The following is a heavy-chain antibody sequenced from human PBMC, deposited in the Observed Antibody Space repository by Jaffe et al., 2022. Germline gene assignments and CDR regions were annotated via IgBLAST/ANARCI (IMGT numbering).Heavy chain of an antibody. CDR1: GYSISSGYY. CDR2: IYHSGST. CDR3: ARAGSGITMVRGVIRDDAFDI. V-gene: IGHV4-38-2*01. J-gene: IGHJ3*02. Sequence: QVQLQESGPGLVKPSETLSLTCAVSGYSISSGYYWGWIRQPPGKGLEWIGSIYHSGSTYYNPSLKSRVTISVDTSKNQFSLKLSSVTAADTAVYYCARAGSGITMVRGVIRDDAFDIWGQGTMVTVSS. D-gene: IGHD3-10*01.